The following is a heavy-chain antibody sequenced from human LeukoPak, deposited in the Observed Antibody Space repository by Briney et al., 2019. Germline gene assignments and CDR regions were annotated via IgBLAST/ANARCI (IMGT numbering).Heavy chain of an antibody. CDR2: ISGGDGSP. J-gene: IGHJ4*02. Sequence: GGSLRLSCAASGFTFSTYAMRWVRQAPGKGLEWVSSISGGDGSPYYADSVKGRFTTSRDNSKNTLYLQMNSLRAEDTAVYYCAKGESHPKYYFDYWGQGTLVTVSS. V-gene: IGHV3-23*01. D-gene: IGHD3-10*01. CDR3: AKGESHPKYYFDY. CDR1: GFTFSTYA.